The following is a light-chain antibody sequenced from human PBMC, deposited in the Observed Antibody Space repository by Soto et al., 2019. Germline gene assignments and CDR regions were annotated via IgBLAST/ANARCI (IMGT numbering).Light chain of an antibody. Sequence: EIVLTQSPGTLSLSPGERATLSCRASQSVSNNYLGWYQQKPGQAPRLLVYGASRRATGIPDRFSGSGSGTDFTLTISGLEAEDFAVHYCQQYGNSLPWTFGQGTKVEIK. CDR3: QQYGNSLPWT. J-gene: IGKJ1*01. CDR2: GAS. V-gene: IGKV3-20*01. CDR1: QSVSNNY.